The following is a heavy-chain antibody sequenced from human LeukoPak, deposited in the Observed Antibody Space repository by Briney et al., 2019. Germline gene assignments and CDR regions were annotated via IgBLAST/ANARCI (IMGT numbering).Heavy chain of an antibody. CDR3: ARWGPLHGTDV. D-gene: IGHD3-16*01. J-gene: IGHJ6*04. Sequence: GGSLRLSCAASGFTFSSYSMNWVRQAPGKGLEWVSSISSSSSYIYYADSVKGRFTISRDHAKNSLYLQMNSLRAEDTAVYYCARWGPLHGTDVWGKGTTVTVSS. V-gene: IGHV3-21*01. CDR2: ISSSSSYI. CDR1: GFTFSSYS.